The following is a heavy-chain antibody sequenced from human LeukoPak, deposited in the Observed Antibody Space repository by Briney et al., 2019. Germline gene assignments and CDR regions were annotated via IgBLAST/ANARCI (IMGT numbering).Heavy chain of an antibody. Sequence: GGSLRLSCAASGFTFDDYAMHWVRQAPGKGLEWVSGISWNSGSIGYADSVKGRFTISRDNAKNSLYLQMNSLRAEDTALCYCAKDDDSSGWSPFDYWGQGTLVTVSS. V-gene: IGHV3-9*01. CDR3: AKDDDSSGWSPFDY. CDR1: GFTFDDYA. CDR2: ISWNSGSI. D-gene: IGHD6-19*01. J-gene: IGHJ4*02.